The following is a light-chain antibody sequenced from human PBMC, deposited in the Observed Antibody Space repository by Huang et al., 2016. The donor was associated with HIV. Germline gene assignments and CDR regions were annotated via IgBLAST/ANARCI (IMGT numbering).Light chain of an antibody. J-gene: IGKJ2*01. Sequence: EVMMTQSPATLSVSPGERANIACRASQTISNNVAWFQQKPGQSPSPLIYGSSARAAGIPVRFSGSGSGTEFTLTISSAQSEDFTLYYCQQYSIWPYTFGQGTKLEIK. CDR3: QQYSIWPYT. CDR1: QTISNN. CDR2: GSS. V-gene: IGKV3-15*01.